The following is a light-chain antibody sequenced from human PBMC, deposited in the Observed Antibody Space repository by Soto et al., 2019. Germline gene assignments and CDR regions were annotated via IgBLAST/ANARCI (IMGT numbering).Light chain of an antibody. CDR3: QQTYNLPRT. CDR1: QTISTY. Sequence: DIQMTQSPSSLSASVGDRVTITCRASQTISTYLNWYQQKPGKAPRLLIYDASSLLSGVPARFSGSGSGTDFTLTINNMQREDFATYYCQQTYNLPRTFGQGTKVEFK. CDR2: DAS. V-gene: IGKV1-39*01. J-gene: IGKJ1*01.